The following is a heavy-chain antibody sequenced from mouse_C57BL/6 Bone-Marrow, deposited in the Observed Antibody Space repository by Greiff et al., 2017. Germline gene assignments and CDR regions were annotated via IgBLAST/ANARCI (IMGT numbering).Heavy chain of an antibody. Sequence: VQLQQSGAELVRPGASVKLSCTASGFNIKDYYMHWVKQRPEQGLEWSGRIDPEDGDTEYAPKFQGKATMTADTTSNTAYLQLSSLTSADTAVYYCTTRLQAWFAYWGQGPLVTVSA. D-gene: IGHD2-2*01. J-gene: IGHJ3*01. CDR3: TTRLQAWFAY. V-gene: IGHV14-1*01. CDR2: IDPEDGDT. CDR1: GFNIKDYY.